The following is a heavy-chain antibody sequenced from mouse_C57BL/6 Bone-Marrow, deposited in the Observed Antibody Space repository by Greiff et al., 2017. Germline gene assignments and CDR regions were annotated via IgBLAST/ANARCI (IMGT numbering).Heavy chain of an antibody. CDR3: ARIGSYREHYAMDY. CDR1: GYTFTNYW. J-gene: IGHJ4*01. D-gene: IGHD2-14*01. Sequence: QVHVKQSGAELVRPGTSVKMSCKASGYTFTNYWIGWAKQRPGHGLEWIGDIYPGGGYTNYNEKFKGKATLTADKSSSTASVQFSSLTSEDSAIYYCARIGSYREHYAMDYWGQGTSVTVSS. V-gene: IGHV1-63*01. CDR2: IYPGGGYT.